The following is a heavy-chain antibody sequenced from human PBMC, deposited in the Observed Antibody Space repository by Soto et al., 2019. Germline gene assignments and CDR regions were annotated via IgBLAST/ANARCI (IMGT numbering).Heavy chain of an antibody. D-gene: IGHD3-10*01. V-gene: IGHV4-31*03. J-gene: IGHJ4*02. CDR3: ARRAVGSGREFDF. Sequence: QVQLQESGPGLVKPSQTLSLTCSVSGDSISTDAYYWSWIRQSPGNGLEWLAYIHFTGTTWYNPSLTSRLSTPLDTSKNQFSLNLNSVTAADTAVYYCARRAVGSGREFDFWGRGALVTVSS. CDR2: IHFTGTT. CDR1: GDSISTDAYY.